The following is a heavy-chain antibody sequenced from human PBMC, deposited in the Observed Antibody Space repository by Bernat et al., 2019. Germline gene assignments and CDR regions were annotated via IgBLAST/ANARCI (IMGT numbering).Heavy chain of an antibody. CDR2: ISYDGSNK. D-gene: IGHD6-19*01. J-gene: IGHJ4*02. CDR1: GFTFSSYG. Sequence: QVQLVESGGGVVQPGRSLRLSCAASGFTFSSYGMHWVRQAPGKGLEWVAVISYDGSNKYYADSVKGRFTISRDNSKNTLYLQMNSLRAEDTAVYYCGKEQSAVAGRGLDYWGQGTLVTVSS. V-gene: IGHV3-30*18. CDR3: GKEQSAVAGRGLDY.